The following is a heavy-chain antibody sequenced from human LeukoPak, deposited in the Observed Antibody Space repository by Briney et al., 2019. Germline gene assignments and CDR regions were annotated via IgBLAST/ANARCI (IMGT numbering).Heavy chain of an antibody. J-gene: IGHJ4*02. CDR2: IIGSGGST. D-gene: IGHD3-22*01. Sequence: GGSVGLSCAASGFTFSSYAMSWVRQAPGKGLEWVSAIIGSGGSTYYADSVKGRFTISRDNSKNTLYLQMNSLRAEDTAVYYCAKDQPYYDSSGYYYSSFDYWGQGTLVSVSS. CDR1: GFTFSSYA. V-gene: IGHV3-23*01. CDR3: AKDQPYYDSSGYYYSSFDY.